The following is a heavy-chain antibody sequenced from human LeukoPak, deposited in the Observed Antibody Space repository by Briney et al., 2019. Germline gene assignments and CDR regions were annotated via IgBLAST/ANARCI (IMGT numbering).Heavy chain of an antibody. D-gene: IGHD3-16*02. CDR1: GFTFSSYG. V-gene: IGHV3-33*06. J-gene: IGHJ4*02. CDR3: AKGSITFGGVIVKSSSFDY. Sequence: GGSLRLSCAASGFTFSSYGMHWVRQAPGKGLEWVAVIWYDGSNKYYADSVKGRFTISRDNSKNTLYLQMNSLRAEDTAVYYCAKGSITFGGVIVKSSSFDYWGQGTLVTVSS. CDR2: IWYDGSNK.